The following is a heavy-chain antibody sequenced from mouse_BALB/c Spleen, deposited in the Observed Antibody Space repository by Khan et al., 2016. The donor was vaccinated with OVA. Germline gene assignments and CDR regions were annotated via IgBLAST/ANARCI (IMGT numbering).Heavy chain of an antibody. V-gene: IGHV2-3*01. D-gene: IGHD2-2*01. Sequence: QVQLKESGPGLVAPSQSLSITCTVSGFSLISYGVSWVRQPPGKGWEWRGVIWGDGGTNYHSALISKLSISNDNTNSQVFLKLNSLQTDDTATYYCASIYYGYDWFAYWGQGTLVTVSA. CDR3: ASIYYGYDWFAY. J-gene: IGHJ3*01. CDR1: GFSLISYG. CDR2: IWGDGGT.